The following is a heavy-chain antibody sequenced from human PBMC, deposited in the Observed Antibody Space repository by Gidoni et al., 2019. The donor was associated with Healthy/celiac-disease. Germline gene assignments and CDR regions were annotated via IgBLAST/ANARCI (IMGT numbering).Heavy chain of an antibody. CDR3: ARGPYCSGGSCYGDY. CDR1: GGSFSGYY. D-gene: IGHD2-15*01. Sequence: QVQLQQWGAGLLKPSENLSLPCAVYGGSFSGYYWSWIRQPPGKGLEWIGEINHSGSTNYNPSLKSRVTISVDTSKNQFSLKLSSVTAADTAVYYCARGPYCSGGSCYGDYWGQGTLVTVSS. CDR2: INHSGST. J-gene: IGHJ4*02. V-gene: IGHV4-34*01.